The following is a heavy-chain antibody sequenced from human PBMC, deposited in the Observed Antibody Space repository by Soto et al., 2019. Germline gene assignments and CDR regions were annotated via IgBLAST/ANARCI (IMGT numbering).Heavy chain of an antibody. CDR2: IIPILGIA. V-gene: IGHV1-69*02. Sequence: QVQLVQSGAEVKKPGSSVKVSCKASGGTFSSYTISWVRQAPGQGLEWMGRIIPILGIANYAQKFQGRVTITADKSTSTAYMELSSLRSEDTAVYYCARAAEISSGWYVSYYWGQGTLVTVSS. D-gene: IGHD6-19*01. CDR1: GGTFSSYT. J-gene: IGHJ4*02. CDR3: ARAAEISSGWYVSYY.